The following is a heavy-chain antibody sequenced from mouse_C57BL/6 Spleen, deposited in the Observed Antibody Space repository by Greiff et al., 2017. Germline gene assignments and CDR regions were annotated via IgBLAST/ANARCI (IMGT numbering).Heavy chain of an antibody. CDR2: INPSNGGT. CDR1: GYTFTSYW. J-gene: IGHJ2*01. D-gene: IGHD1-1*01. CDR3: AGEEGITTLKDY. V-gene: IGHV1-53*01. Sequence: VQLQQPGTELVKPGASVKLSCKASGYTFTSYWMHWVKQRPGQGLEWIGNINPSNGGTNYNEKFKSKATLTVDKSSSTAYMQLSSLTSEDSAVYDCAGEEGITTLKDYWGQGTTLTVSA.